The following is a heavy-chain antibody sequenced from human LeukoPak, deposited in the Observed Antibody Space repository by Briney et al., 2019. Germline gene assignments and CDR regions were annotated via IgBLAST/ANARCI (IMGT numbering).Heavy chain of an antibody. D-gene: IGHD3-10*01. CDR3: AKEGTMVRGVIRGYFDY. CDR1: GFTFSSYG. CDR2: ISYDGSNK. V-gene: IGHV3-30*18. Sequence: GRSLRLSCAASGFTFSSYGMHWVRQAPGKGLEWVAVISYDGSNKYYADSVKGRFTISRDNSKNTLYLQMNSLRAEDTAVYYCAKEGTMVRGVIRGYFDYWGQGTLVTVSS. J-gene: IGHJ4*02.